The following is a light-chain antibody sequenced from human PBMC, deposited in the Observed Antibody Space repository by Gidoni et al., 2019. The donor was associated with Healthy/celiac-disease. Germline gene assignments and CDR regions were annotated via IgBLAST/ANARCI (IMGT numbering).Light chain of an antibody. Sequence: DIVMTQSPDSLAVSLGERATINCKSSQSVLYSSNNKNYLAWYQQKPGQPPKLLIYWAFTRESGVPDRLSGSGSGTDFTLTISSLQAEDVAVYYCQQYYSTPLTFGGXTKVEIK. CDR3: QQYYSTPLT. J-gene: IGKJ4*01. V-gene: IGKV4-1*01. CDR1: QSVLYSSNNKNY. CDR2: WAF.